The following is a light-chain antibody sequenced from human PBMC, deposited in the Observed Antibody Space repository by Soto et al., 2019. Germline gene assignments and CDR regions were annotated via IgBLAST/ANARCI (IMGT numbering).Light chain of an antibody. CDR2: EGS. CDR1: SSDVGSYNL. CDR3: CSYAGSSTFV. V-gene: IGLV2-23*01. Sequence: QSVLTQPASVSGSPGQSITISCTGTSSDVGSYNLVSWYQQHPGKAPKVMIYEGSKRPSGVSNRFSGSKSGNTASLTISGLQAEDEADYYCCSYAGSSTFVFGGGTKVNVL. J-gene: IGLJ2*01.